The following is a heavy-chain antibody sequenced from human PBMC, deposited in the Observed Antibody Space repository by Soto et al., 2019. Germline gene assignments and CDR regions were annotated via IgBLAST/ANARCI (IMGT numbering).Heavy chain of an antibody. D-gene: IGHD2-15*01. V-gene: IGHV3-74*01. CDR2: IDPYDTGL. J-gene: IGHJ5*02. CDR1: GFAFSSEW. Sequence: WGSLRLSCAASGFAFSSEWMHWVRQAPGKGLVWVSRIDPYDTGLTYAGSVKGRFTISRENAKNTLYLQMNSLRYEDTAVYYCARDNSQNYGTPAASSWFHPWGQGTPVTVSS. CDR3: ARDNSQNYGTPAASSWFHP.